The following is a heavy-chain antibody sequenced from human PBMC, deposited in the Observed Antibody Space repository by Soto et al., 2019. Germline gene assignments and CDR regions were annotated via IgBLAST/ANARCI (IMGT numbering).Heavy chain of an antibody. D-gene: IGHD2-2*01. Sequence: GGSLRLSCAASGFTFSSYAMSWVRQAPGKGLEWVSAISGSGGSTYYADSVKGRFTISRDNSKNTLYLQMSSLRAEDTAVYYCAKGGYCSSTSCRHYYYYYMDVWGKGTTVTVSS. CDR3: AKGGYCSSTSCRHYYYYYMDV. V-gene: IGHV3-23*01. J-gene: IGHJ6*03. CDR1: GFTFSSYA. CDR2: ISGSGGST.